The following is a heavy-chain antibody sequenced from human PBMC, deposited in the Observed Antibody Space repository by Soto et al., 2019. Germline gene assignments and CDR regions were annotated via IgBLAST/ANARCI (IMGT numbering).Heavy chain of an antibody. D-gene: IGHD1-26*01. Sequence: QVQLVESGGGVVQPGRSLRLSCAASGFTFNMHGMHWVRQAPGKGLEWVAVISTDGSYKYHVDSVKGRFTISRDKSNNTLYLQMNSLKTEDTGIYYCGKDQRIVGSTRGYIDYWGQGTLVAVSS. V-gene: IGHV3-30*18. CDR2: ISTDGSYK. J-gene: IGHJ4*02. CDR3: GKDQRIVGSTRGYIDY. CDR1: GFTFNMHG.